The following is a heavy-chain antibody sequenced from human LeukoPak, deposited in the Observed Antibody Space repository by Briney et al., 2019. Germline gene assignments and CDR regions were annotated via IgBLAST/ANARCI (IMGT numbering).Heavy chain of an antibody. D-gene: IGHD1-26*01. J-gene: IGHJ4*02. CDR2: MNPNSGNT. V-gene: IGHV1-8*01. Sequence: ASVKVSCKASGYTFTSYDINWVRQATGQGLEWMGWMNPNSGNTGYAQKFQGRVTMTRNPSISTAYMELSSLRSEDTAVYYCARWDLVGAYFDYWGQGTLVTVSS. CDR1: GYTFTSYD. CDR3: ARWDLVGAYFDY.